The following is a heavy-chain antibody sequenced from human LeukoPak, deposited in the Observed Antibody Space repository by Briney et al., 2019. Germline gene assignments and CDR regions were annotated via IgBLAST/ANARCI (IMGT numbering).Heavy chain of an antibody. CDR3: ARGYYYDSSGPYFDY. J-gene: IGHJ4*02. CDR1: GGSISSGDYY. Sequence: SQTLSLTCTVSGGSISSGDYYWSWIRQPPGKGLEWIGYIYYSGSTYYNPSLKSRVTISVDTSKNQFSLKLSSVTAADTAVYYCARGYYYDSSGPYFDYWGQGTLVTVSS. D-gene: IGHD3-22*01. CDR2: IYYSGST. V-gene: IGHV4-30-4*01.